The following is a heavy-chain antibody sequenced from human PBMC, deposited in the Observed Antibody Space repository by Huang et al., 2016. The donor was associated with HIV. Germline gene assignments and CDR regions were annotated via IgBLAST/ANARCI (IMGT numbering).Heavy chain of an antibody. D-gene: IGHD2-15*01. Sequence: QVQLVESGGGVVQPGTSLRLSCAASGFIFSTFGMHWFRQAPGKGLEWVAVISYDGRSDRYSDSGKGRFTISRDNDKNTLSLEMNRLRHDDTAVYYCAKESRWFSDFDQWGQGTLVTVSS. CDR2: ISYDGRSD. CDR3: AKESRWFSDFDQ. V-gene: IGHV3-30*18. J-gene: IGHJ5*02. CDR1: GFIFSTFG.